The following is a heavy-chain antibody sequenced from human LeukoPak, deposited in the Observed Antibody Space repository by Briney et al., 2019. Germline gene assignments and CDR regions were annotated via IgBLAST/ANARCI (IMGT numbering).Heavy chain of an antibody. CDR1: GYTFNNYG. J-gene: IGHJ4*02. Sequence: ASVRVSCKASGYTFNNYGISWVRQAPGRGLEWMGWISAYNGETRYEQNLQGRVTMTTDTSTTTAYMEVRSLRTDDTAVYYCARVPPSAHQLLSSDYWGQGTLVTVSS. V-gene: IGHV1-18*01. CDR3: ARVPPSAHQLLSSDY. CDR2: ISAYNGET. D-gene: IGHD2-2*01.